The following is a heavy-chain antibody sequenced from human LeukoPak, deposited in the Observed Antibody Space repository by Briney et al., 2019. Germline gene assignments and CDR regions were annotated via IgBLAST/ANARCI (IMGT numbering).Heavy chain of an antibody. J-gene: IGHJ4*02. CDR3: ARSMRTGDRRGYFDY. D-gene: IGHD7-27*01. CDR1: GGSISSSSYH. V-gene: IGHV4-39*01. CDR2: FYYSGST. Sequence: PSETLSLTCTVSGGSISSSSYHWGWIRLPPGKGLEWIGSFYYSGSTSHNPSLESRVIISVDTSKNQFSLKLSSMTAADTAVYYCARSMRTGDRRGYFDYWGQGTLVTVSS.